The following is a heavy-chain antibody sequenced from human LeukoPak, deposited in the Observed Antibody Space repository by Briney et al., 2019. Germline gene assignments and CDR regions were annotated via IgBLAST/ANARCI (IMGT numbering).Heavy chain of an antibody. D-gene: IGHD2-15*01. J-gene: IGHJ6*02. V-gene: IGHV1-18*01. CDR2: ISGYNGNT. CDR1: GYTFTSYG. Sequence: ASVKVSCKASGYTFTSYGITWVRQAPGQGLEWMGWISGYNGNTNYAQKFQGRVTMTRNTSISTAYMELSSLRSEDTAVYYCARGLDEYWVYGMDVWGQGTTVTVSS. CDR3: ARGLDEYWVYGMDV.